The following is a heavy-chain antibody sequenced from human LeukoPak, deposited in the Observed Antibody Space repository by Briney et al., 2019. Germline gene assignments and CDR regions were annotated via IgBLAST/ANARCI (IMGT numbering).Heavy chain of an antibody. CDR2: IYYSGST. J-gene: IGHJ3*02. V-gene: IGHV4-30-4*08. D-gene: IGHD5-12*01. Sequence: TSETLSLTCTVSGGSISSGDYYWSWIRQPPGKGLEWIGYIYYSGSTYYNPSLKSRVTISVDTSKNQFSLKLSSVTAADTAVYYCDRDESGYGYDAFDIWGQGTMVTVSS. CDR1: GGSISSGDYY. CDR3: DRDESGYGYDAFDI.